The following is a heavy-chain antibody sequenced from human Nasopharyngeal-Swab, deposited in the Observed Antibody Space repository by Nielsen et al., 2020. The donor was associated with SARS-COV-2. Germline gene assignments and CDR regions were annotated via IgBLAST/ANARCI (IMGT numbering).Heavy chain of an antibody. CDR3: ARDSSVSIFGVVTSYGMDV. J-gene: IGHJ6*02. V-gene: IGHV4-31*03. Sequence: SETLSLTCTVSGVSISSGGYYWSWIRQHPGKGLEWIGYIYYSGSTYYNPSLKSRVTISVDTSKNQFSLKLSSVTAADTAVYYSARDSSVSIFGVVTSYGMDVWGQGTTVTVSS. CDR1: GVSISSGGYY. CDR2: IYYSGST. D-gene: IGHD3-3*01.